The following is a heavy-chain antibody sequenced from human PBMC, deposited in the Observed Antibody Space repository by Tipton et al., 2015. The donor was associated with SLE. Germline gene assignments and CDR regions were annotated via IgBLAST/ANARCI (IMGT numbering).Heavy chain of an antibody. CDR1: GGSLSGYY. Sequence: GLVKPSETLSLTCAVYGGSLSGYYWSWIRRPPGKGLEWIGEINHSGSTNYNPSLKSRVTISVDTSKNQFSLRLSSVTAADTAVYYCARGPLCGGDCSYYFDYWGQGTLVTVSS. J-gene: IGHJ4*02. CDR3: ARGPLCGGDCSYYFDY. V-gene: IGHV4-34*01. D-gene: IGHD2-21*01. CDR2: INHSGST.